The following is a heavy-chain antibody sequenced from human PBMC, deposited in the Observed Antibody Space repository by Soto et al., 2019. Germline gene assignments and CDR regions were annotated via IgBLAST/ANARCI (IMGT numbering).Heavy chain of an antibody. D-gene: IGHD6-19*01. CDR3: SRTTTVAATPEYDY. CDR2: ISYDGSTK. V-gene: IGHV3-30-3*01. J-gene: IGHJ4*02. CDR1: GFTFSRFS. Sequence: QVQLVESGGGVVQPGRSLRLSCAASGFTFSRFSLHCVRQAPGKRLEGLALISYDGSTKYHAESLKGRFTVSRDNSTNTLYLQLRSRRPDDTAVYYCSRTTTVAATPEYDYWGQGTLGTVCS.